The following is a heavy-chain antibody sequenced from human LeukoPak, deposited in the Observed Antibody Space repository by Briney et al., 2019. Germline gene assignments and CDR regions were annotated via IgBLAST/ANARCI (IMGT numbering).Heavy chain of an antibody. CDR3: AKDYVANY. CDR2: INQDGSEK. J-gene: IGHJ4*02. V-gene: IGHV3-7*01. Sequence: SGGSLRLSCAASGFTFSNYWMSWVRQAPGKGLEWVANINQDGSEKYSVDSVKGRFTISRDNAKNSLYLQMNSLRAEDTAVYYCAKDYVANYWGQGTLVTVSS. D-gene: IGHD3-16*01. CDR1: GFTFSNYW.